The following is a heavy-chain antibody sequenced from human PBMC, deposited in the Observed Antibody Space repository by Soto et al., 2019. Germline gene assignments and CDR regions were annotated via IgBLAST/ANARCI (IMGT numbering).Heavy chain of an antibody. J-gene: IGHJ6*04. Sequence: SVKVSCKASGGTFSSYAISWVRQAPGQGLEWMGGIIPIFGTANYAQKFQGRVTITADESTSTAYMELSSLRSEDTAVYYCATYYYGSGSYTYGMDVWGEGTTVTVSS. CDR1: GGTFSSYA. CDR3: ATYYYGSGSYTYGMDV. V-gene: IGHV1-69*13. CDR2: IIPIFGTA. D-gene: IGHD3-10*01.